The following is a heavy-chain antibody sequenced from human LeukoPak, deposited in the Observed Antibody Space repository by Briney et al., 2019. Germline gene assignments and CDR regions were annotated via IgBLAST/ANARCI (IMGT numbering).Heavy chain of an antibody. CDR1: GYSFTSYW. J-gene: IGHJ4*02. D-gene: IGHD3-22*01. CDR2: IYPGDSDT. V-gene: IGHV5-51*03. CDR3: ARTYYYDSSGYSTAFDY. Sequence: GESLKISCKGSGYSFTSYWIGWLRQMPGKGLEWMGIIYPGDSDTRYSPSFQGQVTISADKSISTAYLQWSSLKASDTAMYYCARTYYYDSSGYSTAFDYWGQGTLVTVSS.